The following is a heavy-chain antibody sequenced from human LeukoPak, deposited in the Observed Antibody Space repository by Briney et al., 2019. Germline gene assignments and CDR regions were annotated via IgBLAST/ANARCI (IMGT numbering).Heavy chain of an antibody. Sequence: KTSETLSLTCAVSGGSISSSNWWSWVRQPPGKGLEWIGEIYHSGSTNYNPSLKSRVTISVDKSKNQFSLKLSSVTAADTAVYYCAGHRRSGYYTFDYWGQGTLVTVSS. CDR2: IYHSGST. V-gene: IGHV4-4*02. CDR3: AGHRRSGYYTFDY. D-gene: IGHD3-3*01. J-gene: IGHJ4*02. CDR1: GGSISSSNW.